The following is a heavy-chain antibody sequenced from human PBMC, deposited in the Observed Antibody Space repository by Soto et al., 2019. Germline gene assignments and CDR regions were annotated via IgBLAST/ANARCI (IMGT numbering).Heavy chain of an antibody. J-gene: IGHJ4*02. CDR3: ARDNWTGGDYYKY. D-gene: IGHD2-8*02. CDR1: GYTFSTER. V-gene: IGHV1-18*01. Sequence: SVKVCCKASGYTFSTERISWVRQAPGQRLEWMGWIGAYSGDTKYAQMFQGRVTLTRDTSTKTGYMELRDLRSDDTALYFCARDNWTGGDYYKYWGQGTLVTVSS. CDR2: IGAYSGDT.